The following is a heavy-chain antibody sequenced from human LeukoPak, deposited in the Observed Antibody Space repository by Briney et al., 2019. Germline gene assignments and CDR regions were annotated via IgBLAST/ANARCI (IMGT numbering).Heavy chain of an antibody. CDR2: IYYSGST. V-gene: IGHV4-31*03. J-gene: IGHJ5*02. CDR1: GGSISSGGYY. CDR3: AREQRYSSERSGET. D-gene: IGHD6-19*01. Sequence: PSETLSLTCTVSGGSISSGGYYWSWIRQHPGKGLEWIGYIYYSGSTYYNPSLKSRVTISVDTSKNQFSLKLSSVTTADTAVYYCAREQRYSSERSGETWGQGTLVTVSS.